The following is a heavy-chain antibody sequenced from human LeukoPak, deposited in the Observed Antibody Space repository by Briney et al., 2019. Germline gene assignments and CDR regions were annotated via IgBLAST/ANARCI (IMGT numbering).Heavy chain of an antibody. Sequence: GGSLRLSCAASGFTFGVYYMTWIRQAPGRGLEPLSFISPTGDIIKYVDSVKGRFTISRDNAKSSMYLEMNSLRAEDTGVYYCVRDFLGESGAGGYWGQGTLVTVSS. CDR2: ISPTGDII. V-gene: IGHV3-11*04. CDR1: GFTFGVYY. J-gene: IGHJ4*02. D-gene: IGHD3-10*01. CDR3: VRDFLGESGAGGY.